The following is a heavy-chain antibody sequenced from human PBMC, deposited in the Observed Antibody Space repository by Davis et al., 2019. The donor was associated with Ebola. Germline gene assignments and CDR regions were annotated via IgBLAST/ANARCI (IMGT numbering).Heavy chain of an antibody. Sequence: GESLKISCAASGITLSSYSMNWVRQAPGKGLEWVSYISGYSSTISYADSVKGRFTISRDNAKNSLYLQMNSLRDEDTAVYYCARDPDTAMASDAFDIWGQGTMVTVSS. D-gene: IGHD5-18*01. J-gene: IGHJ3*02. CDR3: ARDPDTAMASDAFDI. V-gene: IGHV3-48*02. CDR2: ISGYSSTI. CDR1: GITLSSYS.